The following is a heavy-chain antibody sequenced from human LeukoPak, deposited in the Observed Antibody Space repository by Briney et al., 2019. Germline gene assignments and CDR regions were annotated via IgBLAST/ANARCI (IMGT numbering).Heavy chain of an antibody. Sequence: PGGSLRLSCGASGVIFSNYAMTWVRQPPGKGLEWVSVISASGGTTYYADSMKGRFTISRDNSKNTLYLQMHSIRAEDTAVYYCAKDPQARYYGSGSYYDGDAFDVWGQGTMVTVSS. CDR1: GVIFSNYA. V-gene: IGHV3-23*01. D-gene: IGHD3-10*01. CDR2: ISASGGTT. CDR3: AKDPQARYYGSGSYYDGDAFDV. J-gene: IGHJ3*01.